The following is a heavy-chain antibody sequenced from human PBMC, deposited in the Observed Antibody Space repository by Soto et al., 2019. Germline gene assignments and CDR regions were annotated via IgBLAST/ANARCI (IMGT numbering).Heavy chain of an antibody. V-gene: IGHV1-46*01. CDR1: GYTFTSYY. CDR2: INPSGGST. D-gene: IGHD3-22*01. CDR3: ARARTRAYYYDSSGPNDAFDI. J-gene: IGHJ3*02. Sequence: ASVKVSCKASGYTFTSYYMHWVRQAPGQGLEWMGIINPSGGSTSYAQKFQGRVTMTRDTSTSTVYMELSSLRSEDTAVYYCARARTRAYYYDSSGPNDAFDIWGKGTMVTVSS.